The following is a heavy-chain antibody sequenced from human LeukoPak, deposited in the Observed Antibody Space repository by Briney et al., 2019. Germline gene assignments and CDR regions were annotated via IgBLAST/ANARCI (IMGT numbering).Heavy chain of an antibody. CDR3: ASRHLSY. J-gene: IGHJ4*02. Sequence: KFQGRVTITRDTSASTAYMELSSLRSEDTAVYYCASRHLSYWGQGTLVTVSS. V-gene: IGHV1-3*01. D-gene: IGHD3-3*02.